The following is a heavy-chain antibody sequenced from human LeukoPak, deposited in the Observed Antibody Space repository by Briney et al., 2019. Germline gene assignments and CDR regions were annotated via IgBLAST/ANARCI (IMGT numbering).Heavy chain of an antibody. Sequence: GGSLRLSCAASGFTFSGSWMTWVRQAPGKGLEWVANINKDGSGKYYLDSVKGRFTISRDNAKNSLYLQMNSLRAEDTAVYFCARDQRASPSPADYWGQGTLVTVSS. J-gene: IGHJ4*02. CDR1: GFTFSGSW. CDR3: ARDQRASPSPADY. CDR2: INKDGSGK. V-gene: IGHV3-7*01.